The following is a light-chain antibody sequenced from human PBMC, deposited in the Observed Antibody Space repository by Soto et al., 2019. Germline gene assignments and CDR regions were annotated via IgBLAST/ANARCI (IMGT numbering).Light chain of an antibody. J-gene: IGKJ1*01. V-gene: IGKV1-6*01. Sequence: AIQMTQSPASLSASVGDRVTITCRASQGITDDLGWYQQKPGKAPKLLIYAASSLQSGVPSRFSGSGSGTDFTLTISSLQPEDFATYYCLQNFNFPWTFGLGTKVDIK. CDR2: AAS. CDR1: QGITDD. CDR3: LQNFNFPWT.